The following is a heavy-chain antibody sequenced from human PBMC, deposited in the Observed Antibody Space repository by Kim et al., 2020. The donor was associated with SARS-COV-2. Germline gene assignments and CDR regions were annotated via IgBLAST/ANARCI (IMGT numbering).Heavy chain of an antibody. CDR2: INQTGGT. V-gene: IGHV4-34*01. CDR3: ARGRVGVVPSPILGLGPFYKYYYMDV. J-gene: IGHJ6*03. CDR1: GASLSDFS. D-gene: IGHD2-15*01. Sequence: SETLSLTCAVFGASLSDFSWTWIRQSSGKGLEWIGEINQTGGTKYKPSLKSQVSISLDTSKNQFSLKLTSVTAADTAIYFCARGRVGVVPSPILGLGPFYKYYYMDVWDKGATVTVS.